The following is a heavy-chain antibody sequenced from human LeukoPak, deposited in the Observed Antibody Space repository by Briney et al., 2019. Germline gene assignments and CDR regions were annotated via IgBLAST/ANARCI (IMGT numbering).Heavy chain of an antibody. D-gene: IGHD6-13*01. Sequence: ASVTVSCKASGYTFTGHYMHWVRQAPGQGLEWMGWINPNSGGTNYAQKFQGRVTMTRDTSISTAYMELSRLRSDDTAAYYCARETAAAGSNWFDPWGQGTLVTVSS. CDR2: INPNSGGT. V-gene: IGHV1-2*02. J-gene: IGHJ5*02. CDR1: GYTFTGHY. CDR3: ARETAAAGSNWFDP.